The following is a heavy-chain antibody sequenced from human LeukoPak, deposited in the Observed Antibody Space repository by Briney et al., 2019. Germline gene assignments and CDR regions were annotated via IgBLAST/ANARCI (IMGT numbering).Heavy chain of an antibody. CDR2: INWNGGST. J-gene: IGHJ3*02. CDR3: ARGGLIQRHAFDI. D-gene: IGHD1-1*01. CDR1: GFTFDDYG. Sequence: GGSLRLSCAASGFTFDDYGMSWVRQVPGKGLEWVFGINWNGGSTGNADSVKGRFTISRDNAKNSLYLQMNSLRGEDTALYYCARGGLIQRHAFDIWGQGTMVTVSS. V-gene: IGHV3-20*04.